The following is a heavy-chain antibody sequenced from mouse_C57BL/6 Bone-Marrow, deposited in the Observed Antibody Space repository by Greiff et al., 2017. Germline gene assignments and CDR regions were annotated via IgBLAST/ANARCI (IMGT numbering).Heavy chain of an antibody. J-gene: IGHJ2*01. V-gene: IGHV1-9*01. D-gene: IGHD3-2*02. CDR1: GYTFTGYW. CDR2: ILPGSGST. Sequence: VQGVESGAELMKPGASVKLSCKATGYTFTGYWLEWVKQRPGHGLEWIGEILPGSGSTNYNEKFKGKATFTADTSSNTAYMQLSRLTTEDSAIYDGARERGYIEGFDYWGQGTTLTVSS. CDR3: ARERGYIEGFDY.